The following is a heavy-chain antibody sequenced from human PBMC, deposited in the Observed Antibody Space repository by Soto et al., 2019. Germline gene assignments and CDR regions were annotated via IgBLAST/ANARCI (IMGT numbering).Heavy chain of an antibody. CDR3: AHRRSFHSFDY. V-gene: IGHV2-5*02. Sequence: QITLKESGPTLVKPTQTLTLTCSFSGFSLSTSGVGMGWIRQPPGKALEWLALIYWDDDKRYSPSLKSRVTITKDTSKNQVVLIMTNMDPVDTATYYCAHRRSFHSFDYWGQGTLVTVSS. CDR2: IYWDDDK. CDR1: GFSLSTSGVG. J-gene: IGHJ4*02.